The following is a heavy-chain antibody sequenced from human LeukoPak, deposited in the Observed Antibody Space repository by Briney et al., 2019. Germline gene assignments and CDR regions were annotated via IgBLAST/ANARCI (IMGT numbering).Heavy chain of an antibody. CDR3: ARGEFGELDRYYFDS. V-gene: IGHV3-23*01. CDR1: GFTFKSDA. J-gene: IGHJ4*02. Sequence: PGGPLRLSCAASGFTFKSDARNGVRQPPGKGLEWVSTINGRYRPGNTYYADSVKGRLTVSRAHSQNPLYLQMNSLRADDTAVYYCARGEFGELDRYYFDSWGQGTLVSVYS. CDR2: INGRYRPGNT. D-gene: IGHD2-2*03.